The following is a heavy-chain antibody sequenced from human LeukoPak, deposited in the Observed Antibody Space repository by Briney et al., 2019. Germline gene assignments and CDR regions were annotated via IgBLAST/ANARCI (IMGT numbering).Heavy chain of an antibody. J-gene: IGHJ4*02. D-gene: IGHD1-26*01. CDR2: ISSRSSYI. Sequence: GGSLRLSCAASGFTFSSYSMNWVRQAPGKGLEWVSFISSRSSYIYYADSVKGRFTISRDNAKNSLYLQMNSLRAEDTAVYYCARDETPRSSGSYDFWGQGTLVTVSS. CDR1: GFTFSSYS. CDR3: ARDETPRSSGSYDF. V-gene: IGHV3-21*01.